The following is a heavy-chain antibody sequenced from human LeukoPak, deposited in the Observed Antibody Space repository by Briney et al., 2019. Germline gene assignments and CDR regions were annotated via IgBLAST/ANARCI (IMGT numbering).Heavy chain of an antibody. CDR2: LYASGRT. CDR3: ARGDISGSYFDY. J-gene: IGHJ4*02. CDR1: GFTVSTNY. Sequence: GGSLRLSCAASGFTVSTNYMSWVRQAPGRGLEWVSLLYASGRTYYRDSPKGRFAISRDASQNTLYLQMNSLKVEDTAVYYCARGDISGSYFDYWGQGTLVTVSS. D-gene: IGHD6-25*01. V-gene: IGHV3-53*01.